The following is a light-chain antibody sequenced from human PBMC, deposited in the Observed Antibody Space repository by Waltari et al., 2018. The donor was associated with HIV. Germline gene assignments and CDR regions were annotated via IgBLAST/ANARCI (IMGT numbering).Light chain of an antibody. CDR1: QSIGSK. Sequence: EIVMTQSPAPLSVSPGERATLSCRASQSIGSKIAWYQQKPGQAPRLLIYGASTRATGIPARFSGTGSGTEFTLTIGSLQSEDFAVYYCQQYNNWWTFGLGTKVEI. CDR2: GAS. J-gene: IGKJ1*01. CDR3: QQYNNWWT. V-gene: IGKV3-15*01.